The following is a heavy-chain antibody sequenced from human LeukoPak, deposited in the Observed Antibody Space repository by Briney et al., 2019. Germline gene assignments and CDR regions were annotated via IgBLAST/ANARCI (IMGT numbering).Heavy chain of an antibody. V-gene: IGHV3-7*04. J-gene: IGHJ3*01. CDR2: IKQDGSDK. CDR1: GFTFSSYW. D-gene: IGHD6-19*01. Sequence: PGGSLRLSCAASGFTFSSYWMNWVRQAPGKGLEWVANIKQDGSDKNYVDSVKGRFTISRDNAKDSLYLQMNGLRADDTAVYYCVRGSGWLTGHWGQGTMVTVSS. CDR3: VRGSGWLTGH.